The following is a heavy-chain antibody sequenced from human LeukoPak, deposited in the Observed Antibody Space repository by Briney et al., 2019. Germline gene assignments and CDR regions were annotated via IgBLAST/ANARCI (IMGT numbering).Heavy chain of an antibody. CDR2: IYYSGST. D-gene: IGHD5-24*01. CDR3: ARDMEKLGDGYKWNWFDP. V-gene: IGHV4-59*01. J-gene: IGHJ5*02. Sequence: SETLSLTCTVSGGSISSYYWSWVRQPPGKGMEWIGYIYYSGSTNYNPSLKSRVTISVETPNNQFSLKRSSVPAADTAGYYFARDMEKLGDGYKWNWFDPWGQETLVTVSS. CDR1: GGSISSYY.